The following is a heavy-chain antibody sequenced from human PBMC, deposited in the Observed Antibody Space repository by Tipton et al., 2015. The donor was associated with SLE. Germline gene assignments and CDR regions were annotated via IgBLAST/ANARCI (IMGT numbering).Heavy chain of an antibody. Sequence: LSLTCAVSGGSISSNNWWSWVRQPPGKGLEWIGSIYTSGSTNYNPSLKSRVTISVDTSKNQFSLRLSSVTAADTAVYYCARDISSWFDAFDIWGQGTMVTVSS. CDR2: IYTSGST. V-gene: IGHV4-4*02. J-gene: IGHJ3*02. CDR1: GGSISSNNW. CDR3: ARDISSWFDAFDI. D-gene: IGHD6-13*01.